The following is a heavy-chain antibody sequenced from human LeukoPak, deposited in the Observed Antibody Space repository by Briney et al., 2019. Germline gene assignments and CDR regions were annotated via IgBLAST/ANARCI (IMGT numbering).Heavy chain of an antibody. D-gene: IGHD6-13*01. V-gene: IGHV3-11*04. Sequence: GGSLRLSCAASGFTFRDYYMSWIRQAPGKGLEWVSYISSSGSTIYYADSVKGRFTISRDNAKNSLYLQMNSPRAEDTAVYYCASSIAAAGFDYWGQGTLVTVSS. CDR3: ASSIAAAGFDY. J-gene: IGHJ4*02. CDR2: ISSSGSTI. CDR1: GFTFRDYY.